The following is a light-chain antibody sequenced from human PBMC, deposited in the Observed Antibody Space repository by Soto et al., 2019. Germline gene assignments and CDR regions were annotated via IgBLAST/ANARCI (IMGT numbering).Light chain of an antibody. Sequence: QSALTQPRSVSGSPGQSVTISCTGTASDVGGYSYVSWYQQHPGKVPKLIIYDVSKWPSGVPDRLSGSKSGNTTSLTISGLQAEDEGDYYCCSYAGSSNVFGTGTKVTVL. J-gene: IGLJ1*01. CDR3: CSYAGSSNV. CDR1: ASDVGGYSY. V-gene: IGLV2-11*01. CDR2: DVS.